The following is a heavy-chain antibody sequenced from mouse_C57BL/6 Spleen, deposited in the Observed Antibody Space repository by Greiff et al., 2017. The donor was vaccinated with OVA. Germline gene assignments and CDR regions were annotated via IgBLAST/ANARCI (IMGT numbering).Heavy chain of an antibody. D-gene: IGHD2-1*01. CDR1: GYTFTGYW. J-gene: IGHJ3*01. Sequence: QVQLQQSGAELMKPGASVKLSCKATGYTFTGYWIEWVKQRPGHGLEWIGEILPGSGSTNYNEKFKGKATFTADTSSNTAYMQLSSLTTEDSAIDDCARRGYGNYLAWFAYWGQGTLVTVSA. CDR3: ARRGYGNYLAWFAY. CDR2: ILPGSGST. V-gene: IGHV1-9*01.